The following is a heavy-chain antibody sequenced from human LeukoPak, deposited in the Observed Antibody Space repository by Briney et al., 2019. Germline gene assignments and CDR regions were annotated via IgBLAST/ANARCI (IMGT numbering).Heavy chain of an antibody. V-gene: IGHV1-2*02. CDR1: GYTFTGYH. D-gene: IGHD1-26*01. J-gene: IGHJ4*02. Sequence: ASVKVSCKASGYTFTGYHMHWVRQTPGQGLEWMGWINPKSGATNYAQKFQGRVTMTRDTSISTAYMELSRLRSDDTAVYYCAYSGSYWAPPYWGQGTLVTVSS. CDR3: AYSGSYWAPPY. CDR2: INPKSGAT.